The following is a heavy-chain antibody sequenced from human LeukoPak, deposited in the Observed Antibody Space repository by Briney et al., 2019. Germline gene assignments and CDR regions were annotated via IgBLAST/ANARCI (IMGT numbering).Heavy chain of an antibody. CDR3: AREWNDYYDSSGYYDY. Sequence: PGGSLRLSCAASGFTFSSYSMNWVRQAPGKGLEWVSSISSSSSYIHYADSVKGGFTISRDNAKNSLYLQMNSLRAEDTAVYYCAREWNDYYDSSGYYDYWGQGTLVTVSS. D-gene: IGHD3-22*01. CDR1: GFTFSSYS. V-gene: IGHV3-21*01. J-gene: IGHJ4*02. CDR2: ISSSSSYI.